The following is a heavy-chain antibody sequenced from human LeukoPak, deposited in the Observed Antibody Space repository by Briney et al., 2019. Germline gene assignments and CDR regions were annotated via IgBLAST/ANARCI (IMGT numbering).Heavy chain of an antibody. CDR1: GGTFSSYA. Sequence: GASVKVSCKASGGTFSSYAISWVRQAPGQGLEWMGGIIPIFGTANYAQKFQGRVTITADESTSTAYMELSSLRSEDTAAYYCARDATRGGDNDYWGQGTRAIVSS. CDR3: ARDATRGGDNDY. J-gene: IGHJ4*02. D-gene: IGHD2-21*02. V-gene: IGHV1-69*13. CDR2: IIPIFGTA.